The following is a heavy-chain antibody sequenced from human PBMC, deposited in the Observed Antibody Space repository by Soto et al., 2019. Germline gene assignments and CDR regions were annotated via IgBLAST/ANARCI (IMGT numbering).Heavy chain of an antibody. V-gene: IGHV4-31*03. CDR3: ARGLYGSGSRYNWFDP. J-gene: IGHJ5*02. CDR1: GGSISSGGYY. D-gene: IGHD3-10*01. CDR2: IYYSGST. Sequence: SETLSLTCTVSGGSISSGGYYWSWIRQHPGKGLEWIGYIYYSGSTYYNPSLKGRVTISVDTSKNQFSLKLSSVTAADTAVYYCARGLYGSGSRYNWFDPWGQGTLVTVSS.